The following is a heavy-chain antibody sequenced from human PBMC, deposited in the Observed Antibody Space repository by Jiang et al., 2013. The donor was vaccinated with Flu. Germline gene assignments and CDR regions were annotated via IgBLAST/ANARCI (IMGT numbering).Heavy chain of an antibody. J-gene: IGHJ6*03. CDR2: ISAYNGNT. CDR1: GYTFTSYG. V-gene: IGHV1-18*01. D-gene: IGHD2-2*02. CDR3: ARAAISSSYYYYMDV. Sequence: SVKVSCKASGYTFTSYGISWVRQAPGQGLEWMGWISAYNGNTNYAQKLQGRVTMTTDTSTSTAYMELRSLRSDDTAVYYCARAAISSSYYYYMDVWGKGTTVTVSS.